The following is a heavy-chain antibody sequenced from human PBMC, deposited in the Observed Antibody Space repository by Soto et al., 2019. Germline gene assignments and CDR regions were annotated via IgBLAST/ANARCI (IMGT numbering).Heavy chain of an antibody. V-gene: IGHV1-69*06. CDR3: ARDMTRTVVPYFDF. J-gene: IGHJ4*02. D-gene: IGHD1-7*01. Sequence: QVQLIQSGPEVKKPGASVVLSCKASEFVLTMYGISWLRQAPGQGLEWMGWIIPISGAANYAQKFQGRVTITADKSTSTSYMELSSLRSEDTAVYYCARDMTRTVVPYFDFWGQGTLVTVSS. CDR1: EFVLTMYG. CDR2: IIPISGAA.